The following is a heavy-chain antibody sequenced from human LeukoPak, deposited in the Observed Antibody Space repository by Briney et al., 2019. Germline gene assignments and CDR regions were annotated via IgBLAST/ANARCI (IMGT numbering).Heavy chain of an antibody. V-gene: IGHV7-4-1*02. CDR2: INTNTGNP. CDR3: ARGLSGYDFPYYYYMDV. D-gene: IGHD5-12*01. Sequence: ASVKVSCEASGYTFTSYAMNWVRQAPGQGLEWMGWINTNTGNPTYAQGFTGRFVFSLDTSVSTAYLQISSLKAEDTAVYYCARGLSGYDFPYYYYMDVWGKGTTVTVSS. CDR1: GYTFTSYA. J-gene: IGHJ6*03.